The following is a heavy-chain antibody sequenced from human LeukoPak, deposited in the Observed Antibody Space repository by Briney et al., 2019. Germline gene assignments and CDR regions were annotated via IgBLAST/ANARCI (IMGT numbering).Heavy chain of an antibody. V-gene: IGHV1-69*13. CDR3: ARCYDLWSGYYRWLDP. CDR1: GGTFSSYA. Sequence: SVKVSCKASGGTFSSYAISWVRQAPGQGLEWMGGIIPIFGAPNYVQKFQGRVTITADESTSTAYMELSSLRSEDTAVYYCARCYDLWSGYYRWLDPWGQGTLVTVSS. D-gene: IGHD3-3*01. J-gene: IGHJ5*02. CDR2: IIPIFGAP.